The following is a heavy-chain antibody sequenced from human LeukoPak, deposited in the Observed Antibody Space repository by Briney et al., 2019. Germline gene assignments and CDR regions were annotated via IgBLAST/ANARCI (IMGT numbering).Heavy chain of an antibody. CDR1: GGSFSGYY. Sequence: SETLSLTCAVYGGSFSGYYWSWIRQPPGKGLEWIGEINHSGSTNYNPSLKSRVTISVDTSKNQFSLKLSSVTAADTAVYYCAREGRDCGGDCYEMYYFDYWGQGTLVTVSS. CDR2: INHSGST. V-gene: IGHV4-34*01. D-gene: IGHD2-21*02. CDR3: AREGRDCGGDCYEMYYFDY. J-gene: IGHJ4*02.